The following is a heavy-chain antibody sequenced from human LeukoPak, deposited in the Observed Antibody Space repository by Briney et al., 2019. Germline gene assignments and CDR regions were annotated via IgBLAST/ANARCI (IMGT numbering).Heavy chain of an antibody. CDR1: GGSFSGYY. CDR3: ASVGYDSSGYYRNWFDP. CDR2: INHSGST. Sequence: PSETLSLTCAVYGGSFSGYYWSWIRQPPGKGLEWIGEINHSGSTNYNPPLKSRVTISVDTSKNQFSLKLSSVTAADTAVYYCASVGYDSSGYYRNWFDPWGQGTLVTVSS. D-gene: IGHD3-22*01. V-gene: IGHV4-34*01. J-gene: IGHJ5*02.